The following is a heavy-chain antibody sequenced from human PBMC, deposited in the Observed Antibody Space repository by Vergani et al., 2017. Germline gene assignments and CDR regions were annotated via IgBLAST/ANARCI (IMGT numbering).Heavy chain of an antibody. Sequence: EVQLVESGGGLVQPGGSLRLSCAASGFTFSSYEMNWVRQAPGKGLEWVSYISSSGSTIYYADSVKGRFTISRDNAKNSLYLQMNSLRAEETAVYYCARDQGEQLVLSGMDVWGQGTTVTVS. V-gene: IGHV3-48*03. CDR1: GFTFSSYE. J-gene: IGHJ6*02. D-gene: IGHD6-6*01. CDR3: ARDQGEQLVLSGMDV. CDR2: ISSSGSTI.